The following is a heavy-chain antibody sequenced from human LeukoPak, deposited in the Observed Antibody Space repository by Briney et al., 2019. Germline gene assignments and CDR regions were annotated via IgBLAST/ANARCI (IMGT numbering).Heavy chain of an antibody. CDR2: ISSSDTTI. CDR1: GFTFSSYS. D-gene: IGHD4-17*01. CDR3: AKDPNGDYIGTFDI. Sequence: GGSLRLSCAASGFTFSSYSMNWVRQAPGKGLEWLSYISSSDTTIYYADSVKGRFTISRDNAKNSLYLQMNSLRAEDTAVYFCAKDPNGDYIGTFDIWGQGTMVTVSS. V-gene: IGHV3-48*04. J-gene: IGHJ3*02.